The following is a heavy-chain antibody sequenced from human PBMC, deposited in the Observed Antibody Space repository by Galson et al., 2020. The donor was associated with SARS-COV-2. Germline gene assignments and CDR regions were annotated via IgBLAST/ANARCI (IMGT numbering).Heavy chain of an antibody. J-gene: IGHJ4*02. CDR2: IYYSGST. CDR3: ARDPGVAAAGDY. Sequence: ASETLSLTCTVSGGSITSSSYYWGWIRQPPGKGLEWIGSIYYSGSTYYNPSLKSRVTISLDTSKNQFSLKLSSVTAADTAVYYCARDPGVAAAGDYWGQGTLVTVSS. CDR1: GGSITSSSYY. V-gene: IGHV4-39*07. D-gene: IGHD6-13*01.